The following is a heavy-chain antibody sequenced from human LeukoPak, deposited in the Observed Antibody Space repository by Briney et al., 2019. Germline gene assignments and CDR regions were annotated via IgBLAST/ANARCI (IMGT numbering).Heavy chain of an antibody. CDR1: GFTSSSYS. D-gene: IGHD1-26*01. J-gene: IGHJ3*02. V-gene: IGHV3-21*01. CDR3: ARGHSGSYQRTDAFDI. CDR2: ISSGGG. Sequence: PGGSLRLSCAASGFTSSSYSMNWVRQAPGKGLEWVSSISSGGGYYADSVKGRLTTSRDNTKNSLYLQMNSLRAEDTAVYYCARGHSGSYQRTDAFDIWGQGTMVTVSS.